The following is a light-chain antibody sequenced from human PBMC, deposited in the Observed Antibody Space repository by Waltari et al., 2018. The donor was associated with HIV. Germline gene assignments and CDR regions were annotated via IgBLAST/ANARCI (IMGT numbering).Light chain of an antibody. Sequence: QPKMTQAPSASKTPRPRITLSCSGGRSHIGHNFLSWYQHFPGLAPRLVIYRNDQRPTGVPGRVSGSKSGTSAFLAITGLRLEDEATYICASWDDTLGHWIFGGGTKLTVL. CDR3: ASWDDTLGHWI. CDR2: RND. J-gene: IGLJ3*02. CDR1: RSHIGHNF. V-gene: IGLV1-47*01.